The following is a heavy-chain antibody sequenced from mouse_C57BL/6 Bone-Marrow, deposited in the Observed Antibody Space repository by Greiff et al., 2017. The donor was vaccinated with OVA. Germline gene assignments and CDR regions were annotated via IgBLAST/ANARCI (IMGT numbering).Heavy chain of an antibody. CDR1: GYTFTDYY. CDR2: INPNNGGT. J-gene: IGHJ2*01. Sequence: VQLKQSGPELVKPGASVKISCKASGYTFTDYYMNWVKQSHGKSLEWIGDINPNNGGTSYNQKFKGKATLTVDKSSSTAYMELRSLTSEDSAVYYCARRGGYSNYDYWGQGTTLTVSS. V-gene: IGHV1-26*01. D-gene: IGHD2-5*01. CDR3: ARRGGYSNYDY.